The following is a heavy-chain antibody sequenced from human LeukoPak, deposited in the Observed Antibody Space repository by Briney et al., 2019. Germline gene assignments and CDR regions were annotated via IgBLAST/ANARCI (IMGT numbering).Heavy chain of an antibody. CDR1: GFTFSDYY. Sequence: PGGSLRLSCAASGFTFSDYYMHWFRQAPGKGLDWVAYIGHSGRSGSALSYADSVKGRFTISRDNAGNSLSLQMNRLRADDTAASYCARDPHPRTSLSTAVDSWGLGTLVTVSS. D-gene: IGHD4-17*01. CDR3: ARDPHPRTSLSTAVDS. V-gene: IGHV3-11*01. CDR2: IGHSGRSGSAL. J-gene: IGHJ5*01.